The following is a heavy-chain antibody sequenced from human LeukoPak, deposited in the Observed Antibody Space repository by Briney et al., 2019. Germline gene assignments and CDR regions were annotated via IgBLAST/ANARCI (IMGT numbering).Heavy chain of an antibody. J-gene: IGHJ3*01. V-gene: IGHV3-21*04. CDR1: GFMFSNYN. CDR3: ARAYGKWNDVYFYAFDL. D-gene: IGHD1-20*01. CDR2: ITSSSSYI. Sequence: GGSLRLSCAASGFMFSNYNINWVRQAPGKGLEWVSSITSSSSYIYYADSVKGRFTVSRDNAKSSLYLQMNSLRAEDTALYYCARAYGKWNDVYFYAFDLWGQGTMVTVSS.